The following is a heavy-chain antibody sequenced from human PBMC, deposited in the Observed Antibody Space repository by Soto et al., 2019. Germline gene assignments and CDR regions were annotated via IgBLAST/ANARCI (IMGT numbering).Heavy chain of an antibody. CDR1: GFTFSDHY. D-gene: IGHD6-13*01. Sequence: QVQLVESGGGLVMPGESLRLSCAASGFTFSDHYMSWIRQAPGKRLEWVSYISSSGNSMYYADSVKGRFTVSRDNAENSLYLQMNSLRAEDTAVYYCARRAASGRHFDHWGQGTLVSVSS. V-gene: IGHV3-11*01. CDR2: ISSSGNSM. J-gene: IGHJ4*02. CDR3: ARRAASGRHFDH.